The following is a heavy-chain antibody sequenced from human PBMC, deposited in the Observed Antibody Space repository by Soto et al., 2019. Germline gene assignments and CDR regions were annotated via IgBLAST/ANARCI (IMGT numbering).Heavy chain of an antibody. V-gene: IGHV6-1*01. CDR3: ARSKGTEFDP. D-gene: IGHD1-1*01. J-gene: IGHJ5*02. CDR1: GDSVSSNSAT. Sequence: SQTLSLTCAISGDSVSSNSATWDWIRQSPSRGLEWLGRTYYRSKWYNDYAVSVEGRITINPDTSNNQFSLQLNSVTPEDTAVYYCARSKGTEFDPWGQGTLVTVSS. CDR2: TYYRSKWYN.